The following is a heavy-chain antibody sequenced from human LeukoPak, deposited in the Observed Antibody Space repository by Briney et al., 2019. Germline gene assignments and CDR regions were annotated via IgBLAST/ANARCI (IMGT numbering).Heavy chain of an antibody. CDR2: ISAYNGNT. CDR1: GYTFTSYG. Sequence: VASVKVSCKASGYTFTSYGISWVRQAPGQGLEWMGWISAYNGNTNYAQKLQGRVTMTTDTSTSTAYMELRSLRSDDTAVYYCARDSETTVTTHEVDYWGQGTLVTVSS. V-gene: IGHV1-18*01. D-gene: IGHD4-17*01. CDR3: ARDSETTVTTHEVDY. J-gene: IGHJ4*02.